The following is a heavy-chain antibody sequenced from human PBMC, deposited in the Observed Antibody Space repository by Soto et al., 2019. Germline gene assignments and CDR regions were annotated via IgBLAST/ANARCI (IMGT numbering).Heavy chain of an antibody. CDR2: IHGGGGAT. J-gene: IGHJ2*01. Sequence: EVQLLESGGGLVQPGGSLRLSCAASGFTFSAYAMGWVRQAPGKGLEWVSTIHGGGGATHYADSVKGRFTISRDDSKNTLYAQMKNLRAEDTAVYYCTKFEGHPLEYWYLYFWGRGTLVTVSS. D-gene: IGHD1-1*01. V-gene: IGHV3-23*01. CDR1: GFTFSAYA. CDR3: TKFEGHPLEYWYLYF.